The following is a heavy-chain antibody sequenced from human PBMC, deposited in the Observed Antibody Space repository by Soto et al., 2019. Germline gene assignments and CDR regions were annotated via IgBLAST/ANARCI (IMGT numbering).Heavy chain of an antibody. CDR3: AKSFSSRLVTNWFDP. CDR2: ISYDGSNK. D-gene: IGHD2-21*02. Sequence: GGSLRLSCAASGFTFSSYGMHWVRQAPGKGLEWVAVISYDGSNKYYADSVKGRFTISRDNSKNTLYLQMNSLRAEDTAVYYCAKSFSSRLVTNWFDPWGQGTLVTVSS. CDR1: GFTFSSYG. J-gene: IGHJ5*02. V-gene: IGHV3-30*18.